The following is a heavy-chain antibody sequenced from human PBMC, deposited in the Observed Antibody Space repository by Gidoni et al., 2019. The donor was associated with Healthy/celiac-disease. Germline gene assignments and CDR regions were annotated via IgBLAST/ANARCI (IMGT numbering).Heavy chain of an antibody. Sequence: QVQLQQWGAGLLKPSETLSLTCAVYGESFSGYYWSWIRQPPGKGLEWIGEINHSGSTNYNPSLKSRVTISVDTSKNQFSLKLSSVTAADTAVYYCARRGGAYYYDSSGYYYVHWGQGTLVTVSS. J-gene: IGHJ4*02. CDR1: GESFSGYY. D-gene: IGHD3-22*01. V-gene: IGHV4-34*01. CDR3: ARRGGAYYYDSSGYYYVH. CDR2: INHSGST.